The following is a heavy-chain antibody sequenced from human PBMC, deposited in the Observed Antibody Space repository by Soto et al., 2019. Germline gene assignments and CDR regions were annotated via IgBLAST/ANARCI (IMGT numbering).Heavy chain of an antibody. J-gene: IGHJ4*02. Sequence: SVKVSCKASGGNFIDYAFSWVRQAPGQGLEWMGGIIPIIATADYAQKFQGRVTITADESTRTAYMEVTSLTSEDTAVYFCAGTYDTSGDYPYYFDYWGQGTPVTVSS. CDR3: AGTYDTSGDYPYYFDY. V-gene: IGHV1-69*13. CDR2: IIPIIATA. CDR1: GGNFIDYA. D-gene: IGHD3-22*01.